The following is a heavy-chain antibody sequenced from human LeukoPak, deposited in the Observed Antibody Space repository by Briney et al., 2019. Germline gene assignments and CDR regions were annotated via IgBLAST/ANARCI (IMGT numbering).Heavy chain of an antibody. CDR2: IRAGGDTT. CDR1: GFTFGSYS. CDR3: ARDPNGDYIGAFDF. D-gene: IGHD4-17*01. J-gene: IGHJ3*01. V-gene: IGHV3-23*01. Sequence: PGGSLRLSCAASGFTFGSYSMIWVRQAPGKGLEWVSAIRAGGDTTVYADAVRGRFTISRDNSNNALYLQMNELRADDTAVYYCARDPNGDYIGAFDFWGQGTMVTVSS.